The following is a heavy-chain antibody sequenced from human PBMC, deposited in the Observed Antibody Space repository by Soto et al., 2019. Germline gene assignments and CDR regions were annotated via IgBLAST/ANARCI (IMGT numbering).Heavy chain of an antibody. J-gene: IGHJ6*02. CDR3: ERDPGIYYAMDV. D-gene: IGHD3-10*01. V-gene: IGHV3-11*01. CDR1: GFTFSDYY. Sequence: GGSLRLSCAASGFTFSDYYMTWIRQAPGKGLEWLSYISSGGITIYYADSVKGRSTVSRGNAKNSMYMQMNNLRVEDTSVYYCERDPGIYYAMDVWGQGTTVTVSS. CDR2: ISSGGITI.